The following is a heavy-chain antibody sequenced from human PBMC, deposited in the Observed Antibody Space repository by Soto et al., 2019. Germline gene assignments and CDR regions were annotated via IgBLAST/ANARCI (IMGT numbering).Heavy chain of an antibody. V-gene: IGHV3-15*01. J-gene: IGHJ3*02. CDR1: GFTFSNAW. CDR3: TTESTSQDAFDI. D-gene: IGHD2-2*01. Sequence: LRLSCAASGFTFSNAWMSWVRQAPGKGLEWVGRIKSKTDGGTTDYAAPVKGRFTISRDDSKNTLYLQMNSLKTEDTAVYYCTTESTSQDAFDIWGQGTMVTVSS. CDR2: IKSKTDGGTT.